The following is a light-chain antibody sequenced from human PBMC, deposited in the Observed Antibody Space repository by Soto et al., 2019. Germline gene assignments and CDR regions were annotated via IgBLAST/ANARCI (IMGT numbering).Light chain of an antibody. CDR1: SSDVGSYNR. CDR3: SLYISSSTYV. CDR2: EVS. Sequence: QSALTQPPSVSGSPGRSVTISCTGTSSDVGSYNRVSWYQQPPGTAPKLMIYEVSNRPSGVPDRFSGSKSGNTASLTISGLQAEDEADYYCSLYISSSTYVFGTGTKSPS. J-gene: IGLJ1*01. V-gene: IGLV2-18*01.